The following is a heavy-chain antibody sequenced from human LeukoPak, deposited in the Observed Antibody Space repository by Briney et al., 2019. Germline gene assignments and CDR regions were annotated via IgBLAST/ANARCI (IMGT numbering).Heavy chain of an antibody. D-gene: IGHD1-26*01. V-gene: IGHV1-69*04. CDR1: GGTSTRYG. CDR3: ARDSSGSSPNFDY. CDR2: IIPILNIT. J-gene: IGHJ4*02. Sequence: ASVKVSCKASGGTSTRYGITWVRQAPGQGLEWMGRIIPILNITNHAQKFQGRVTITADKSTSTACTELSSLGSEDTAVYYCARDSSGSSPNFDYWGQGTLVTVSS.